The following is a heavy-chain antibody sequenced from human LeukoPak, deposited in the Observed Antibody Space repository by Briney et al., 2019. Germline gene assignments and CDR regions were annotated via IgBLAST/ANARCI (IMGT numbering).Heavy chain of an antibody. CDR1: GGSISSSGYY. D-gene: IGHD5-12*01. CDR3: ARHSRSGYGDYESAFDI. Sequence: PSETLSLTCIVSGGSISSSGYYWDWIRQPPGKGLEWIGNFYYTGSTYYNPSLKSRITISVDTSKNQFSLKLRSVTAADTAVYYCARHSRSGYGDYESAFDIWGQGTMVTVSS. V-gene: IGHV4-39*01. CDR2: FYYTGST. J-gene: IGHJ3*02.